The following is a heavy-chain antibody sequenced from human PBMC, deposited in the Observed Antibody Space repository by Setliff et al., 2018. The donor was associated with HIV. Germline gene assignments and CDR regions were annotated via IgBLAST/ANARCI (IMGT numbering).Heavy chain of an antibody. Sequence: ASVKVSCKASGYSFISYGISWVRQAPGQGLEWMGWISAYTGDTYSAQTLQGRVTMTTDTSTKTAYLELRSLRSDDTAVYYCARIGPDYDILTGYRDYYYMDVWGKGTTVTVSS. CDR1: GYSFISYG. D-gene: IGHD3-9*01. CDR2: ISAYTGDT. J-gene: IGHJ6*03. V-gene: IGHV1-18*01. CDR3: ARIGPDYDILTGYRDYYYMDV.